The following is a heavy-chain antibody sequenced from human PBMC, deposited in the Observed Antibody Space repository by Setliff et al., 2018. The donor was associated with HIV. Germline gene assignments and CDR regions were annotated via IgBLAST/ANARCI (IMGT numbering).Heavy chain of an antibody. D-gene: IGHD2-2*01. CDR2: INYSGST. Sequence: KPSETLSLTCTVSGGSISSGDYYWSWIRQHPGKGLEWIGYINYSGSTYYNPSLKSRLNISVDTSKNQFSLNLSSVTATDTAVYYCARALGYCSSTSCYAEYFDYWVPETLLVTVS. J-gene: IGHJ4*03. CDR3: ARALGYCSSTSCYAEYFDY. CDR1: GGSISSGDYY. V-gene: IGHV4-31*03.